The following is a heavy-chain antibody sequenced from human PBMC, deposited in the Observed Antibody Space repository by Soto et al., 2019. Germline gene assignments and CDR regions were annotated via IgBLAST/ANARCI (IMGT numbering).Heavy chain of an antibody. D-gene: IGHD5-12*01. V-gene: IGHV4-39*01. CDR2: IYYSGST. CDR3: ARSGYDGFDY. J-gene: IGHJ4*02. CDR1: GGSISSSSYY. Sequence: SETLSLTCTVSGGSISSSSYYWGWIRQPPGKGLEWIGSIYYSGSTYYNPSLKSRVTISVDTSKNQFSLKLSSVTAADTAVYYCARSGYDGFDYWGQGTLVTVSS.